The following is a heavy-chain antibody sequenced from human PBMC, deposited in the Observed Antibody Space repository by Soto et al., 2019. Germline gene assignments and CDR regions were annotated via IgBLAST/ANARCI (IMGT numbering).Heavy chain of an antibody. CDR1: GLTVSSNY. CDR2: VFSGGNT. J-gene: IGHJ4*02. D-gene: IGHD1-26*01. Sequence: EVQLVESGGGLIQPGGSLRLSCAASGLTVSSNYMSWVRQAPGKGLEWVAIVFSGGNTYHADSVKGRFTVSRDNSKHTLDLQMNSMGPEGTDGYYWGKGDFECWGQATLVTVS. CDR3: GKGDFEC. V-gene: IGHV3-53*01.